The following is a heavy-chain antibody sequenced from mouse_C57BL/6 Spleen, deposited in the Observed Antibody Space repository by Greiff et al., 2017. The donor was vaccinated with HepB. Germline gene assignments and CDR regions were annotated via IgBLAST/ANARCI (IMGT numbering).Heavy chain of an antibody. CDR2: ISSGSSTI. D-gene: IGHD1-1*01. V-gene: IGHV5-17*01. J-gene: IGHJ1*03. CDR3: ARNYGSSLWWYFDV. CDR1: GFTFSDYG. Sequence: DVQLVESGGGLVKPGGSLKLSCAASGFTFSDYGMHWVRQAPEKGLEWVAYISSGSSTIYYADTVKGRFTISRDNAKNTLFLQMTSLRSEDTAMYYCARNYGSSLWWYFDVWGTGTTVTVSS.